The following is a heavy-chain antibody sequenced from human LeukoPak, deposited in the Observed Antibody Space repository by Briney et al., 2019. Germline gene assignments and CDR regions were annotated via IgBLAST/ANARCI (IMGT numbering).Heavy chain of an antibody. CDR3: ARVCQYQLPKYYYYMDV. CDR2: IYYSGST. D-gene: IGHD2-2*01. CDR1: GGSISSSSYY. J-gene: IGHJ6*03. V-gene: IGHV4-39*07. Sequence: SETLSLTCTVSGGSISSSSYYWGWIRQPPGKGLEWIGSIYYSGSTYYNPSLKSRVTISVDTSKNQFSLKLSSVTAADTAVYYCARVCQYQLPKYYYYMDVWGKGTTVTVSS.